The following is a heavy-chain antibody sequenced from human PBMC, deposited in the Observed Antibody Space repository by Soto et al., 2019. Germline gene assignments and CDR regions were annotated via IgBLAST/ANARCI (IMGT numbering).Heavy chain of an antibody. V-gene: IGHV3-23*01. Sequence: PGGSLRLSCAASGFTFSSYAMSWVRQAPGKGLEWVSAISGSGGSTYYADSVKGRFTISRDNSKNTLYLQMNSLKTEDTAVYFCSRLRMYLGHYYYMDVWGKGTTVTVSS. CDR3: SRLRMYLGHYYYMDV. CDR2: ISGSGGST. CDR1: GFTFSSYA. D-gene: IGHD2-21*01. J-gene: IGHJ6*03.